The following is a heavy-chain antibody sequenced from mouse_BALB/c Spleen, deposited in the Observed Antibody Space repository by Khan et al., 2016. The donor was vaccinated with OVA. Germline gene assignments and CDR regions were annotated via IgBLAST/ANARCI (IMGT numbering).Heavy chain of an antibody. J-gene: IGHJ2*01. Sequence: EVQLQESGPSLVKPSQTLSLTCSVTGDSITSGYWNWIRKFPGNKLEYMGYISYSDDTFYNPSLKSRISITRDTSKNQYYLQLNSVTTEDTATYYCARWKYRYDGYFDYWGQGTILTVSS. V-gene: IGHV3-8*02. CDR3: ARWKYRYDGYFDY. D-gene: IGHD2-14*01. CDR1: GDSITSGY. CDR2: ISYSDDT.